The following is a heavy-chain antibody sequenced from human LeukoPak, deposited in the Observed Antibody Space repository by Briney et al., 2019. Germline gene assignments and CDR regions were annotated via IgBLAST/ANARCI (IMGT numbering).Heavy chain of an antibody. CDR3: ARRAAVGKNRSDP. J-gene: IGHJ5*02. D-gene: IGHD6-13*01. V-gene: IGHV4-39*01. CDR2: ISYRGTT. CDR1: GDSMSTNNYH. Sequence: SETLSPICSVSGDSMSTNNYHWGWIRQPPGKGLEWIGSISYRGTTYYNPSLKSRVTVSVDTSENLFSLKVNYVTAADTAVYYCARRAAVGKNRSDPCGQRTLVTVSS.